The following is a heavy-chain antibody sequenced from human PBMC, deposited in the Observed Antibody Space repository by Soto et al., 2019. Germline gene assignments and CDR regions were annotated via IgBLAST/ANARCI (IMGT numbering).Heavy chain of an antibody. CDR2: INHSGST. Sequence: SETLSLTCAVYGGSFSGYYWSWTRQPPGKGLEWIGEINHSGSTNYNPSLKSRVTISVDTSKNQFSLKLSSVTAADTAVYYCARGLPYYYDSSGYNQYPQIWGQGTMVTVSS. CDR3: ARGLPYYYDSSGYNQYPQI. V-gene: IGHV4-34*01. J-gene: IGHJ3*02. D-gene: IGHD3-22*01. CDR1: GGSFSGYY.